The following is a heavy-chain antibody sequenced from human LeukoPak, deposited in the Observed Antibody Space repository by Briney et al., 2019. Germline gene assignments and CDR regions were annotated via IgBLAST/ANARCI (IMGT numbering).Heavy chain of an antibody. J-gene: IGHJ4*02. CDR2: ISSSSSYI. CDR1: GFNFNDYA. V-gene: IGHV3-21*04. D-gene: IGHD5-24*01. CDR3: AKVTTWLQQHSFDY. Sequence: GGSLRLSCAASGFNFNDYAMTWVRQAPGKGLEWVSSISSSSSYIYYADSVKGRFTISRDNAKNSLYLQMNSLRAEDTAVYYCAKVTTWLQQHSFDYWGQGTLVSVPS.